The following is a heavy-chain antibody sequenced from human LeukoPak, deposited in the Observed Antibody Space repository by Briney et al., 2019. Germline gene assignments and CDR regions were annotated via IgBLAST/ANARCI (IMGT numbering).Heavy chain of an antibody. CDR1: GGSFSGYY. V-gene: IGHV4-34*01. CDR3: ARDVGVLRYFDWLTDY. J-gene: IGHJ4*02. D-gene: IGHD3-9*01. Sequence: SETLSLTCAVYGGSFSGYYWSWIRQPPGKGLEWIGEINHSGSTNYNPSLKSRVTISVDTSKNQFSLKLSSVTAADTAVYYCARDVGVLRYFDWLTDYWGQGTLITVSS. CDR2: INHSGST.